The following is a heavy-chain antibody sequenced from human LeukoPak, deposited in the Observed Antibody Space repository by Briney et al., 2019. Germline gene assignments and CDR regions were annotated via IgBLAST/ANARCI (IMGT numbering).Heavy chain of an antibody. J-gene: IGHJ4*02. CDR3: AKKSLGSSPYFDY. CDR2: IKEDGSEK. V-gene: IGHV3-7*01. Sequence: LSGGSLRLSCAASGFNFSTYCLSWVRQAPGKGLEWVANIKEDGSEKFYVESVRGRFTISRDNAKHSLYLQMNSLRAEDTAVYYCAKKSLGSSPYFDYWGQGTLVTVSS. D-gene: IGHD1-26*01. CDR1: GFNFSTYC.